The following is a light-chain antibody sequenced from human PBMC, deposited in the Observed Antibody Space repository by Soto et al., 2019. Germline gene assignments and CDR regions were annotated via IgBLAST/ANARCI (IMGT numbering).Light chain of an antibody. CDR3: QQYDNWPPYT. CDR2: AAS. J-gene: IGKJ2*01. Sequence: EIVMTHSPATLSVSPGERATLSCRASQSVSSNLAWYQQKPGQAPRLLIYAASTRATGIPARFSGSGSGTEFTLTISSLQAEDFAVYYCQQYDNWPPYTFGQGTKLEIK. V-gene: IGKV3-15*01. CDR1: QSVSSN.